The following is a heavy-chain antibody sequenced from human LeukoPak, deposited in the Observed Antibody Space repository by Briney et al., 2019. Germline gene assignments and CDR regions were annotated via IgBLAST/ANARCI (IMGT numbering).Heavy chain of an antibody. CDR3: ARGGITDYGDYSSFDY. CDR2: ISTGGGT. Sequence: GGSLRLSWVASRFSVSNYYMRWVRQAPGKGLEVVSVISTGGGTSYTDSVKGRFTFSRDNSKTTLFLQMNSLRAEATAVYYCARGGITDYGDYSSFDYWGQGTLLTVSS. J-gene: IGHJ4*02. CDR1: RFSVSNYY. D-gene: IGHD4-17*01. V-gene: IGHV3-66*01.